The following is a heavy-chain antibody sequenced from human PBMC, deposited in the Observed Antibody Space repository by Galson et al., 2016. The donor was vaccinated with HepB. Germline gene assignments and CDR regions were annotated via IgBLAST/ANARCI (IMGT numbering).Heavy chain of an antibody. CDR3: ARDFNWLFDS. CDR1: GFTLSSFG. D-gene: IGHD1-20*01. Sequence: SLRLSCAASGFTLSSFGMHWVRQAPGKGLEWVAVLWYDESKEYYADSVKGRFTISRDSSKNTLYLQMNSLRAEDTAMYYCARDFNWLFDSWDQGTLVTVSS. J-gene: IGHJ4*02. V-gene: IGHV3-33*01. CDR2: LWYDESKE.